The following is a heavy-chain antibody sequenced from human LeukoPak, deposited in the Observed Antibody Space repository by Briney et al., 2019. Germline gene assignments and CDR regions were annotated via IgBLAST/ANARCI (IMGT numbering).Heavy chain of an antibody. CDR1: AFTFSSYA. J-gene: IGHJ5*02. CDR2: ISDSGGST. V-gene: IGHV3-23*01. CDR3: ARHTNDWFDP. Sequence: PGGSLRLSCAASAFTFSSYAMSWVSRAPGKGLEWVSTISDSGGSTYYADSVKGRFTISRDNSKNTMSLQMNSLGADDTAVYYCARHTNDWFDPWGQGTLVTVSS. D-gene: IGHD2-2*01.